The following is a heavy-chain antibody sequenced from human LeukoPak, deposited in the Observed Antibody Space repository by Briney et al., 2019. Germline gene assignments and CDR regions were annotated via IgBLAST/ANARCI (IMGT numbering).Heavy chain of an antibody. D-gene: IGHD2-2*01. J-gene: IGHJ4*02. Sequence: SETLSLTCAVYGGSFSGYYWSWIRQPPGKGLEWIGEINHSGSTNYNPSLKSRVTISVDTSKNQFSLKLSSVTAADTAVYYCARVPHRTGTAYAYWGQGTLVTASS. V-gene: IGHV4-34*01. CDR2: INHSGST. CDR1: GGSFSGYY. CDR3: ARVPHRTGTAYAY.